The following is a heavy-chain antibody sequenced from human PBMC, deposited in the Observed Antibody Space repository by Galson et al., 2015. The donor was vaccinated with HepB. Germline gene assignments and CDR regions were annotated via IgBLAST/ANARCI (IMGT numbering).Heavy chain of an antibody. D-gene: IGHD2-2*02. CDR2: INAGNGNT. CDR1: GYTFTSYA. Sequence: SVKVSFKASGYTFTSYAMHWVAQAPGQSLGWMGWINAGNGNTKYSRKFQARVTITRDTSASTAYMELSSLRSDDTAVYDCARGGDIGVVPAAIPVYNWFDPWGQGTLVTVSS. CDR3: ARGGDIGVVPAAIPVYNWFDP. J-gene: IGHJ5*02. V-gene: IGHV1-3*01.